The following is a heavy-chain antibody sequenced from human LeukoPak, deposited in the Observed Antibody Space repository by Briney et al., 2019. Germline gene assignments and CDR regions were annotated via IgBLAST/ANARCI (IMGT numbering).Heavy chain of an antibody. CDR1: GFTFSSYA. CDR3: ARLYCSGGSCYSPDYYYYGMDV. D-gene: IGHD2-15*01. V-gene: IGHV3-30-3*01. CDR2: ISYDGSNK. J-gene: IGHJ6*02. Sequence: QPGGSLRLSCAASGFTFSSYAMHWVRQAPGEGLEWVAVISYDGSNKYYADSVKGRFTISRDNSKNTLYLQMNSLRAEDTAVYYCARLYCSGGSCYSPDYYYYGMDVWGQGTTVTVSS.